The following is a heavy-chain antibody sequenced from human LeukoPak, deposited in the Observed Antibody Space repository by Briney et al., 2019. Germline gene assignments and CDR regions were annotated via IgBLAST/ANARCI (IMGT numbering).Heavy chain of an antibody. J-gene: IGHJ3*02. D-gene: IGHD3-3*01. CDR1: GGTFSSYA. Sequence: SVKVSCKASGGTFSSYAISWVRQAPGQGLEWMGGIIPIFGTANYAQKFQGRVTITADESTSTAYMELSSLRSEDTAVYYCARNPHANYDFWSASPGAFDIWGQGTMVTVSS. CDR3: ARNPHANYDFWSASPGAFDI. V-gene: IGHV1-69*13. CDR2: IIPIFGTA.